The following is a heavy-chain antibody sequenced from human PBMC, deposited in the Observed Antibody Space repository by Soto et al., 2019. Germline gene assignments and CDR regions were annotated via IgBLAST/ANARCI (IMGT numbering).Heavy chain of an antibody. D-gene: IGHD2-2*01. V-gene: IGHV3-48*03. J-gene: IGHJ6*02. CDR2: ISSTGITI. Sequence: LRLSCAASGFTFSSYEMNWVRQAPGKGLGWVSYISSTGITIYYADSVKGRFTISRDNSKNTLYLQMNSLRAEDTAVFYCARAGYCSTTSCSYYGMDVWGQGTTVTV. CDR1: GFTFSSYE. CDR3: ARAGYCSTTSCSYYGMDV.